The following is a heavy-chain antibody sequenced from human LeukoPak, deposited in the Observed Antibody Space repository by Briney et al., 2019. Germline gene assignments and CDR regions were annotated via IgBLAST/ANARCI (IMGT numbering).Heavy chain of an antibody. CDR3: ARSPRKYCSSTSCYREEDY. D-gene: IGHD2-2*02. V-gene: IGHV1-18*01. CDR1: GYTFTSYG. Sequence: ASVKVSCKASGYTFTSYGISWVRQAPGQGLKWMGWISAYNGNTNCAQKLQGRVTMTTDTSTSTAYMELRSLRSDDTAVYYCARSPRKYCSSTSCYREEDYWGQGTLVTVSS. CDR2: ISAYNGNT. J-gene: IGHJ4*02.